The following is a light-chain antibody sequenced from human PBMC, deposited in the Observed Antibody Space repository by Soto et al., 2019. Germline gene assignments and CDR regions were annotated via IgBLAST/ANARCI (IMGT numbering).Light chain of an antibody. V-gene: IGKV3-11*01. CDR3: QQRRNWPLT. CDR2: DAS. CDR1: QSVGSS. Sequence: EVVLTQSPATLSLPPGERATLSCRASQSVGSSLGWYQQKPGQAPRLLISDASNRATGISARFSGSGSGTDFTLPISSLESEDFEVYSCQQRRNWPLTSGGGTKGEIK. J-gene: IGKJ4*01.